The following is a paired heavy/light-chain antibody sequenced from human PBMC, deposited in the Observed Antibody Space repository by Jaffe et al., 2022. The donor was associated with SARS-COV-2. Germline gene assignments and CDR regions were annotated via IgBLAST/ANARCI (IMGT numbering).Light chain of an antibody. CDR2: KAS. CDR3: QHYDNYLTA. Sequence: DFQMTQSPSTLSASVGDRVTITCRASQSISIWLAWYQQRPGKAPKLLIYKASTLQNGVPSRFSGSGSGTEFTLTISSLQPDDFATYYCQHYDNYLTAFGQGTRVEIK. V-gene: IGKV1-5*03. CDR1: QSISIW. J-gene: IGKJ1*01.
Heavy chain of an antibody. J-gene: IGHJ4*02. D-gene: IGHD6-19*01. CDR3: ARVPVYTSGWQLDN. V-gene: IGHV3-11*01. Sequence: QVQLVESGGALVKPGGSLRLSCAASGFTFSDYYMSWVRQAAGKGPEWLSYISNGGDYEYYADSVRGRFTVSRDNAKNSLYLHMDSLRADDTAVYYCARVPVYTSGWQLDNWGQGTLVTVSS. CDR2: ISNGGDYE. CDR1: GFTFSDYY.